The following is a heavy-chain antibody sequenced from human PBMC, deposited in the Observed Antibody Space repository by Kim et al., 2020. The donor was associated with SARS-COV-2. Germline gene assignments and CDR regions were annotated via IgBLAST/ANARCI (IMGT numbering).Heavy chain of an antibody. CDR1: GGSFSGYY. J-gene: IGHJ6*02. Sequence: SETLSLTCAVYGGSFSGYYWSWIRQPPGKGLEWIGEINHSGSTNYNPSLKSRVTISVDTSKNQFSLKLSSVTAADTALYYCARGGIPYYYYGMDVWGQGTTVTVSS. D-gene: IGHD5-18*01. CDR2: INHSGST. V-gene: IGHV4-34*01. CDR3: ARGGIPYYYYGMDV.